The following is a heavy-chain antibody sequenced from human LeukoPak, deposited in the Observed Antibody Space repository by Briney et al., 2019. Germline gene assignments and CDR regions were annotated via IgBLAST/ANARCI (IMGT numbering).Heavy chain of an antibody. CDR3: AKEYDGSGTYYFDY. D-gene: IGHD3-10*01. V-gene: IGHV3-23*01. CDR2: ISGSGGST. CDR1: GFTFSTYA. Sequence: PGGSLRLSCAASGFTFSTYAMSWVRQAPGKGLEWVAVISGSGGSTDYADSVKGRFTISRDNSKNTLYLQMSSLTAGDTAVYHCAKEYDGSGTYYFDYWGQGTLVTVSS. J-gene: IGHJ4*02.